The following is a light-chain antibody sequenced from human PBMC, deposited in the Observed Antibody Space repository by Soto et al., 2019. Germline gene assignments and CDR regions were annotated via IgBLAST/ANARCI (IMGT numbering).Light chain of an antibody. J-gene: IGLJ2*01. CDR3: QVWDRSSDHRVV. CDR2: YDS. Sequence: SCELTQPPSVSVAPGKTARISCGRNNIGTKSVHWYQQKPGQAPVLVIYYDSARPSGIPERFSGSNAGNTATLTISTVEAGDEADYYCQVWDRSSDHRVVFGGGTKLTVL. CDR1: NIGTKS. V-gene: IGLV3-21*04.